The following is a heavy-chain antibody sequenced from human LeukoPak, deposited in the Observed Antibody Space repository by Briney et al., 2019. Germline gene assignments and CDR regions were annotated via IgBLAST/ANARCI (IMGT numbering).Heavy chain of an antibody. Sequence: PSETLSLTCTVSGGSISSSNYYWSWIRQHPGKGLEWIGYIYYSGGTQYNPSLKSRVTISVDTSKNQFSLRLSSVTAADTAVYYCARLDILTAANFDPWGQGTLVTVSS. CDR3: ARLDILTAANFDP. CDR2: IYYSGGT. J-gene: IGHJ5*02. CDR1: GGSISSSNYY. V-gene: IGHV4-31*03. D-gene: IGHD3-9*01.